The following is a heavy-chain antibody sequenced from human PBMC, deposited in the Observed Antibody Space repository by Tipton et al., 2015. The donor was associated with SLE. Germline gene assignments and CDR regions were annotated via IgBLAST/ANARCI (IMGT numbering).Heavy chain of an antibody. D-gene: IGHD2-21*02. CDR1: GGSLSGSLRGND. Sequence: TLSLTCAVNGGSLSGSLRGNDWSWIRQSPGKGLEYIGHVYYLGATNYSPSFESRVAMSVDTSKNQFSLRLRSVTAADTAVYYCARGLVTWRGAIVGVDVWGQGTTVNVSS. J-gene: IGHJ6*02. CDR3: ARGLVTWRGAIVGVDV. CDR2: VYYLGAT. V-gene: IGHV4-59*08.